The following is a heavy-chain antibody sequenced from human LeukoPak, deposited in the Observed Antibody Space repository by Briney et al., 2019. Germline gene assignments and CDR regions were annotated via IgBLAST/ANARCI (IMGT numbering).Heavy chain of an antibody. CDR1: GNYW. Sequence: GGSLRLSCAASGNYWMHWVRQAPGKGLVWVSHVNSDGSWTSYADSVKGRFTISKDNAKNTVYLQMNSLRAEDTAVYYCVSFYETYWGRGTLVTVSS. V-gene: IGHV3-74*01. D-gene: IGHD2/OR15-2a*01. CDR2: VNSDGSWT. CDR3: VSFYETY. J-gene: IGHJ4*02.